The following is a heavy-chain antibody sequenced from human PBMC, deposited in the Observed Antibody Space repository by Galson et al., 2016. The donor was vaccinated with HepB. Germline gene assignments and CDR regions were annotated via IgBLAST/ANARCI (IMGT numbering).Heavy chain of an antibody. CDR2: IYSGGST. J-gene: IGHJ3*01. CDR1: GFTVSNNY. CDR3: AKVPSMVRGF. Sequence: SLRLSCAVSGFTVSNNYMSWVRQAPGKGLEWVSLIYSGGSTYYADSVKGRFTISRDNSKKTLYLQMNSLRAEDTAVYYCAKVPSMVRGFWGQGTMVTVSS. D-gene: IGHD3-10*01. V-gene: IGHV3-66*02.